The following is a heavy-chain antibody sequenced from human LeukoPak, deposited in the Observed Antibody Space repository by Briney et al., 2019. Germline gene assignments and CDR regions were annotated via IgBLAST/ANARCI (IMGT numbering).Heavy chain of an antibody. D-gene: IGHD2-2*01. CDR3: ARETSESFDI. Sequence: GGSLRLSCAASGFTFTSHSMNWVRQAPGNGLEWVSSIGSRSTSIYYADSVKGRFTISRDNAKNSLYLQMNSLRAEHTAVYYCARETSESFDIWGQGTMVTVSS. CDR2: IGSRSTSI. J-gene: IGHJ3*02. V-gene: IGHV3-21*01. CDR1: GFTFTSHS.